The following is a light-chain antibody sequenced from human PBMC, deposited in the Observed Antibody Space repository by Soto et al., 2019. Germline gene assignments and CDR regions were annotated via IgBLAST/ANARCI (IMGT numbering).Light chain of an antibody. CDR1: SSDVGGYNY. Sequence: QSALTQPASVSGSPGQSITISCTGTSSDVGGYNYVAWYQQHPGKAPKLMIYDVYHRPSGVSNRFSASKSGNTASLTISGLQAEDEADYYCSSYTSSKTLLFGGGTKLTVL. CDR2: DVY. J-gene: IGLJ2*01. CDR3: SSYTSSKTLL. V-gene: IGLV2-14*01.